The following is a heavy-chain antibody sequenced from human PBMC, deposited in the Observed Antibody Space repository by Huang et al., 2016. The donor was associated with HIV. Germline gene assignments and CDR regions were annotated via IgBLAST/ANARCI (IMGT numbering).Heavy chain of an antibody. J-gene: IGHJ5*02. CDR3: ARDATKNPRGWFDP. Sequence: QVHLQQWGAGLLKSAETLSLTCAVYGGSLSGYYWSWLRQTPGKGLEWIGEINHLGSTNYNPSREIRVSISMDGSKKQFSLKLRSISDADTAVYFCARDATKNPRGWFDPWGQGTLVTVSS. V-gene: IGHV4-34*02. CDR2: INHLGST. CDR1: GGSLSGYY. D-gene: IGHD3-10*01.